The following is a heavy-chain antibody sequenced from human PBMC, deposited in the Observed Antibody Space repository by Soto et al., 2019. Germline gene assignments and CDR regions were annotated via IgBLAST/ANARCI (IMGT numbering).Heavy chain of an antibody. D-gene: IGHD4-17*01. CDR2: IYWDDSK. J-gene: IGHJ4*02. V-gene: IGHV2-5*02. CDR3: AKKGGGDYILGY. Sequence: QITLKESGPTLVKPTQTLTLTCTFSGFSLSTNGVGVGWIRQPPGKALEWLALIYWDDSKEYSPSLKSRLTITKDTSRNQGVLTMTSMDPVDTATYSCAKKGGGDYILGYWGQGTLVTVSS. CDR1: GFSLSTNGVG.